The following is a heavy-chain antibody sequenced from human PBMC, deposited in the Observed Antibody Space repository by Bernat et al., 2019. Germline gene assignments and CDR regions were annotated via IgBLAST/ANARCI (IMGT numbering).Heavy chain of an antibody. Sequence: EVQLVQSGAEVKKPGESLRISCKGSGYSFTSYWISWVRQMPGKGLEWMGRIDPSDSYTNYSPSFQGHVTISADKSINTAYLQWSSLKASDTAMYYCARQEDLVATVTGCFDYWGQGTLVTVSS. CDR2: IDPSDSYT. CDR1: GYSFTSYW. D-gene: IGHD5-12*01. J-gene: IGHJ4*02. V-gene: IGHV5-10-1*01. CDR3: ARQEDLVATVTGCFDY.